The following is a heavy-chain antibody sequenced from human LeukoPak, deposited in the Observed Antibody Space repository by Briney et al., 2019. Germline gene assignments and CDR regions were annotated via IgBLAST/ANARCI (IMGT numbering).Heavy chain of an antibody. Sequence: SETLSLTCTVSGGSISSSSYYWGWIRQPPGKGLEWIGSIYYSGSTYYNPSLKSRVTISVDTSKNQFSLKLSPVTAADTAVYYCARVGAAGEGVDYWGQGTLVTVSS. CDR2: IYYSGST. CDR1: GGSISSSSYY. V-gene: IGHV4-39*07. J-gene: IGHJ4*02. CDR3: ARVGAAGEGVDY. D-gene: IGHD4/OR15-4a*01.